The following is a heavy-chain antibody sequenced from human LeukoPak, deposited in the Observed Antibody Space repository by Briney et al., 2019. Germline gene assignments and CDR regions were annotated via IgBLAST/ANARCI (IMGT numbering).Heavy chain of an antibody. CDR2: IYISGST. Sequence: KTSETLSLTCTVSGDSISSDYWNWIRQPAGKGLAWIGRIYISGSTNYNPSLKSRVTMSIDTSKNQFSLTVTSVTAADTAGYYCARVDYGIGIGHACEIWGQGTVVTVSS. V-gene: IGHV4-4*07. J-gene: IGHJ3*02. CDR3: ARVDYGIGIGHACEI. CDR1: GDSISSDY. D-gene: IGHD4/OR15-4a*01.